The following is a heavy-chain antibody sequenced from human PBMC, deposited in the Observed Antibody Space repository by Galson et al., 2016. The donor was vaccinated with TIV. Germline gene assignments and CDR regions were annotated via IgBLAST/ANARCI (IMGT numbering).Heavy chain of an antibody. J-gene: IGHJ6*02. Sequence: SLRLSCAASGFTFSSFAVSWVRQAPGKGLEWVSGISAGGGRTNYADSVKGRFTISRDNSKNTLYLQMNSLRAEDTAVYYCVKVPSSGFTYYYAMDVWGQGTTVTVSS. CDR3: VKVPSSGFTYYYAMDV. D-gene: IGHD6-19*01. CDR1: GFTFSSFA. V-gene: IGHV3-23*01. CDR2: ISAGGGRT.